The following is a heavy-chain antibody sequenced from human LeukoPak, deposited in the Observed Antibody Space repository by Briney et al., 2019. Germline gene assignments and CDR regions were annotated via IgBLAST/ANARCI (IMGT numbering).Heavy chain of an antibody. CDR3: ARGKGYFDY. CDR2: IYYSGST. J-gene: IGHJ4*02. V-gene: IGHV4-59*01. Sequence: PSETLSLTRTVSGGSISPYYWSWIRQPPGKGLEWIGYIYYSGSTNYNPSLKSRVTISVDTSKKQFSLKPNSVTAADTAVYYCARGKGYFDYWGQGTLVTVSS. CDR1: GGSISPYY.